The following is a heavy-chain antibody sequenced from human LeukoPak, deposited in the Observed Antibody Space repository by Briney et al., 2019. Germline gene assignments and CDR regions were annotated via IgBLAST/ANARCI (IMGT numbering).Heavy chain of an antibody. D-gene: IGHD5-18*01. V-gene: IGHV1-69*13. CDR2: IIPIFGTA. J-gene: IGHJ3*02. CDR3: ARARAGYSYDDAFDI. CDR1: GGTFISYA. Sequence: ASVKVSCKASGGTFISYAISWVRQAPGQGLEWMGGIIPIFGTANYAQKFQGRVTITADESTSTAYMELSSLRSEDTAVYYCARARAGYSYDDAFDIWGQGTMVTVSS.